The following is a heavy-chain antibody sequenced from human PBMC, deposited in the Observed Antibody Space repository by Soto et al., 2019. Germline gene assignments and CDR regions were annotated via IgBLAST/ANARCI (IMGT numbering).Heavy chain of an antibody. J-gene: IGHJ4*02. D-gene: IGHD5-18*01. CDR2: ISYDGSIK. CDR3: ARGHTANAAMVTGQFDY. Sequence: QVQLVESGGGVGQPGTSLRLSCAASGFTFYNYALHWVRRAPGKGLEWVAVISYDGSIKYYADSVKGRFTISRDNSKNTLYLQMNSPRAKDMGIYHCARGHTANAAMVTGQFDYWGQGTLVTVSS. V-gene: IGHV3-30-3*01. CDR1: GFTFYNYA.